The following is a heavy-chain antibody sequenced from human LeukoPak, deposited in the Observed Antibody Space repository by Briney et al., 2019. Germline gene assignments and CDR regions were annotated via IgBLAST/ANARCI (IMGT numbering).Heavy chain of an antibody. D-gene: IGHD5-24*01. CDR2: IIPIFGTA. CDR3: ASGRDGYNNAFDI. V-gene: IGHV1-69*05. J-gene: IGHJ3*02. Sequence: ASVKVSCKASGGTFSSYAISRVRQAPGQGLEWMGRIIPIFGTANYAQKFQGRVTITTDESTSTAYMELSSLRSEDTAVYYCASGRDGYNNAFDIWGQGTMVTVSS. CDR1: GGTFSSYA.